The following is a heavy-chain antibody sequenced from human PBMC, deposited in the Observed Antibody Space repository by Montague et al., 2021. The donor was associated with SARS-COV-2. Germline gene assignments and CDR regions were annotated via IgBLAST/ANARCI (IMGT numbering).Heavy chain of an antibody. CDR2: IWSDGSNR. V-gene: IGHV3-33*01. Sequence: SLRLSCAASGFTFSTYGMHWVRQAPGKGLEWVAVIWSDGSNRYYADSVKGRFTISRDNSKNTLYLQMNSLRVEDTAVYYCARDPGGGSWHSFLHWARAPWSPSPQ. J-gene: IGHJ1*01. CDR1: GFTFSTYG. D-gene: IGHD6-13*01. CDR3: ARDPGGGSWHSFLH.